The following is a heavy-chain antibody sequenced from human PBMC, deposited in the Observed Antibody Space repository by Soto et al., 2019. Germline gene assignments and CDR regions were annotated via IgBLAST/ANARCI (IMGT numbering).Heavy chain of an antibody. CDR2: ISGSGSST. V-gene: IGHV3-23*01. CDR3: ASRSSGWYFDY. Sequence: EVQLLESGGGLVQPGGSLRLSCAASGFTFSSYAMNWVRQAPGRGLEWVSVISGSGSSTYYADSVKGRFTISRDNSKNTVYLQLNSLRAEDTAVYYRASRSSGWYFDYWGQGTLVTVSS. D-gene: IGHD6-19*01. J-gene: IGHJ4*02. CDR1: GFTFSSYA.